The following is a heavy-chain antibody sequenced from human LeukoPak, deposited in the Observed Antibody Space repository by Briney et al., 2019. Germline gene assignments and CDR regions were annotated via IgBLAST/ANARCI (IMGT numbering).Heavy chain of an antibody. V-gene: IGHV3-23*01. D-gene: IGHD3-3*01. J-gene: IGHJ4*02. CDR2: ISGSGGST. CDR3: ARDWVLD. CDR1: GFTFSSYG. Sequence: GALRLSCAASGFTFSSYGMSWVRQAPGKGLEWVSVISGSGGSTYYADSVKGRFTISRDNAKNSLYLQMNSLRAEDTAVYYCARDWVLDWGQGTLVTVSS.